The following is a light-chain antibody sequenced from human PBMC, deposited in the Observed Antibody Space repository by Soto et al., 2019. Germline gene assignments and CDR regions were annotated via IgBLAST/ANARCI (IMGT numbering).Light chain of an antibody. J-gene: IGLJ1*01. CDR1: SSDVGGYNF. V-gene: IGLV2-8*01. CDR3: HSHVGSNILAYV. Sequence: QSALTQPPSASGSPGQSVTISCTGTSSDVGGYNFVSWYQQHPGKAPKLMIYEVNKRPSEVPDRFSGSKSGNTASLTVSGLQAAEGAEYSHHSHVGSNILAYVFGTGTKLTVL. CDR2: EVN.